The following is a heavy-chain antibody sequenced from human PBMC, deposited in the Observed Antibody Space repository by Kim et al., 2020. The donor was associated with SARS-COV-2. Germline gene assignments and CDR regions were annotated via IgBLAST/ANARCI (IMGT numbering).Heavy chain of an antibody. V-gene: IGHV3-33*01. D-gene: IGHD5-18*01. Sequence: GGSLRLSCAASGFTFSSYGMHWVRQAPGKGLEWVAVIWYDGSNKYYADSVKGRFTISRDNSKNTLYLQMNSLRAEDTAVYYCARDKNNRLPYSYGPGAFDIWGQGTMVTVSS. CDR3: ARDKNNRLPYSYGPGAFDI. CDR1: GFTFSSYG. J-gene: IGHJ3*02. CDR2: IWYDGSNK.